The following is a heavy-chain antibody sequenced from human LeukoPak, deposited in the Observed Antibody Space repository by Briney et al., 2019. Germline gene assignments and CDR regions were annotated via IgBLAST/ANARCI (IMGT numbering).Heavy chain of an antibody. J-gene: IGHJ4*02. D-gene: IGHD2-2*01. Sequence: PGGSLRLSCAASGFTFSSYAMSWVRQAPGKGLEWVSVISGSGGNTYYADSVKGRFTISRDNSKNTLYLQMNSLRPEDTAVYYCAKADGPRGSTSYFDYWGQGTLVTVSS. CDR3: AKADGPRGSTSYFDY. CDR1: GFTFSSYA. V-gene: IGHV3-23*01. CDR2: ISGSGGNT.